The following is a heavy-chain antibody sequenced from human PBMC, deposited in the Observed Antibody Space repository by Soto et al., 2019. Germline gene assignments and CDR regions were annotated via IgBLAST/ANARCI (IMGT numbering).Heavy chain of an antibody. CDR1: GYSFTSYW. V-gene: IGHV5-10-1*01. D-gene: IGHD3-22*01. CDR3: AREYYYHSSGYFYDY. Sequence: GESLKISCQGSGYSFTSYWITWVRQMPGKGLEWMCKIDPSDSYTNYSPSFQGHGTISADKSISTAYLQWSSLKASDTAMYYGAREYYYHSSGYFYDYGGQGTLVTVSS. J-gene: IGHJ4*02. CDR2: IDPSDSYT.